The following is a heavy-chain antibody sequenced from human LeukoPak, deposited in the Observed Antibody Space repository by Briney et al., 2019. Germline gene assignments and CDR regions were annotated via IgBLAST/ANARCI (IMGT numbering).Heavy chain of an antibody. D-gene: IGHD3-22*01. J-gene: IGHJ4*02. V-gene: IGHV4-59*11. Sequence: SETLSLTCTVSGGSISSHYWSWIRQPPGKGLEWIGYIYYSGSTNYNTSLKSRVTISVDTSKNQFSLKLSSVTAADTAVYYCARDGIVDYFDYWGQGTLVTVSS. CDR3: ARDGIVDYFDY. CDR1: GGSISSHY. CDR2: IYYSGST.